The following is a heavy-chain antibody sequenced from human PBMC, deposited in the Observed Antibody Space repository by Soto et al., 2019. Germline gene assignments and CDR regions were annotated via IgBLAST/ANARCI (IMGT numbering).Heavy chain of an antibody. CDR1: GDSITTNNW. CDR2: VYHNGRT. Sequence: SETLSLTCAVSGDSITTNNWWSWVRQPPGKGLEWVGEVYHNGRTNYNPSLKSRVTMSVDTSKNQFSLKLTPVTAADTANNYCARDAAVPGESDRFDYWGQGILVTVSS. CDR3: ARDAAVPGESDRFDY. D-gene: IGHD6-19*01. J-gene: IGHJ4*02. V-gene: IGHV4-4*02.